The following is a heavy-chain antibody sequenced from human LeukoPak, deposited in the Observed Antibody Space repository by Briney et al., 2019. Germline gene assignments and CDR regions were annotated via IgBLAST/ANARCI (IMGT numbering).Heavy chain of an antibody. V-gene: IGHV3-74*01. J-gene: IGHJ6*02. D-gene: IGHD2-8*02. Sequence: GGSLRLSCAASGFTFSSYWMHWVRQAPGKGLVWVSRIDANGGGTTYADSVKGRFAISRDNARNTLYLQMSSLRIEDTAVYYCTRVQAGRSGLMDVWGRGTTVTVSS. CDR2: IDANGGGT. CDR3: TRVQAGRSGLMDV. CDR1: GFTFSSYW.